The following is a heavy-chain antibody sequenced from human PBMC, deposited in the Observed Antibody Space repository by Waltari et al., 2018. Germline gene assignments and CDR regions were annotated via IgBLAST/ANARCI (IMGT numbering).Heavy chain of an antibody. Sequence: QVQLVQSGAEVKKPGASVKVSCKASGYTFTSYDLNWVRQATGQGLEWMGWMNPNSGDTGYAQKFQGRVTMTRDTSIRTAYMELSSLTSGDTAVYYCARGLTGQYCGSSSCYYVWGQGTSVTVSS. CDR3: ARGLTGQYCGSSSCYYV. CDR1: GYTFTSYD. J-gene: IGHJ6*01. CDR2: MNPNSGDT. D-gene: IGHD2-2*01. V-gene: IGHV1-8*01.